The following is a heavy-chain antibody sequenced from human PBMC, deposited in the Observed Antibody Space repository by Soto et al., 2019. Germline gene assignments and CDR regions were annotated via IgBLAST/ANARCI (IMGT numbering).Heavy chain of an antibody. Sequence: GGSLRLSCAASGFTFSQAWMNWVRQAPGKGLEWVGRIKTGTYAQTSYAAPVKGRFTISRDDSKSIAYLQMNSLKIEDTAVYYCTTDIVVVPAAMYFDYWGKGTLVTVSS. D-gene: IGHD2-2*01. V-gene: IGHV3-15*01. CDR1: GFTFSQAW. CDR2: IKTGTYAQT. CDR3: TTDIVVVPAAMYFDY. J-gene: IGHJ4*02.